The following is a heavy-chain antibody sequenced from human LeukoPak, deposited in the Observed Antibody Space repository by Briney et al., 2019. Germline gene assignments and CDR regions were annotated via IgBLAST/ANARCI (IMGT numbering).Heavy chain of an antibody. CDR1: GDSVASNSTA. J-gene: IGHJ3*01. V-gene: IGHV6-1*01. CDR2: TYYRSKRYN. CDR3: ARGGQGDGYSADEAFDF. D-gene: IGHD5-24*01. Sequence: SQTLSLTCVISGDSVASNSTACNWIRQSPSRGLEWLGRTYYRSKRYNDYALSMKSRITINPDTSKNQFSLQLNSVTPEDTAVYYCARGGQGDGYSADEAFDFWGQGTMVTVS.